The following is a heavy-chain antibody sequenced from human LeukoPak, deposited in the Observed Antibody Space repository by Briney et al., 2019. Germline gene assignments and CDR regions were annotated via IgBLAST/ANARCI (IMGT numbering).Heavy chain of an antibody. D-gene: IGHD3-10*01. CDR1: GVMFPSYW. J-gene: IGHJ4*02. CDR3: ARRHHFGFLDS. V-gene: IGHV3-7*04. Sequence: GGSLRLSCAASGVMFPSYWVTWVRQAPGKGLEWVANIKQDGSEKYYVDSVKGRFTISRDNAKNSVYLQMNSLRAEDTAVYYCARRHHFGFLDSWGQGTLVTVSS. CDR2: IKQDGSEK.